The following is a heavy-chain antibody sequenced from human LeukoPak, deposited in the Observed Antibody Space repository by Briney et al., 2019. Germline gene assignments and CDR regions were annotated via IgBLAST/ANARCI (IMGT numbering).Heavy chain of an antibody. CDR3: ARDLDDSSGYYYGTLGY. D-gene: IGHD3-22*01. Sequence: SETLSLTCTVSGGSINSATYYWGWIRQPPGKGLEWIGSIYYSGSTYYNPSLKSRVTISVDTSKNQFSLKLSSVTAADTAVYYCARDLDDSSGYYYGTLGYWGQGTLVTVSS. CDR1: GGSINSATYY. CDR2: IYYSGST. V-gene: IGHV4-39*07. J-gene: IGHJ4*02.